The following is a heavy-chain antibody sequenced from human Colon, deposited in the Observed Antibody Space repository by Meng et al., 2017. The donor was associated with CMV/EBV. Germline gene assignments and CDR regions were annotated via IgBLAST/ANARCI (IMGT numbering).Heavy chain of an antibody. V-gene: IGHV6-1*01. J-gene: IGHJ6*02. CDR1: GGSVSPNSAT. CDR2: TYCMSRCYS. D-gene: IGHD1-1*01. Sequence: SQTRSLTGVISGGSVSPNSATWNWIRQSPSRGLEWLGRTYCMSRCYSDYAISVKSRITINPDTSKNQFSLQLDFVTPEDTAVYYCARLSTWKDGSQYYGMDVWGQGTTVTVSS. CDR3: ARLSTWKDGSQYYGMDV.